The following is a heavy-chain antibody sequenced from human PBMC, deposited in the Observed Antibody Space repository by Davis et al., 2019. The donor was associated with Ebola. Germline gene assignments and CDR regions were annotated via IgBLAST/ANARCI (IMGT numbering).Heavy chain of an antibody. J-gene: IGHJ4*02. CDR2: ISSGSFTI. V-gene: IGHV3-48*02. CDR1: GITFSRYS. Sequence: GEFLKISCAASGITFSRYSMYWVRQAPGKGLEWVAFISSGSFTIHYADSVKGRFTISRDNAKNSLFLQMNSLRDEDTAVYYCARWSILGQWGQGTLVTVSS. D-gene: IGHD3-3*01. CDR3: ARWSILGQ.